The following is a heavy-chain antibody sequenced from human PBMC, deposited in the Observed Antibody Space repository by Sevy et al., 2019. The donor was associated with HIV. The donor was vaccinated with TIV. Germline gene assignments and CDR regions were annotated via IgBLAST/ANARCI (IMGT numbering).Heavy chain of an antibody. CDR1: GFTFSNYV. CDR2: ISLHGTNK. D-gene: IGHD2-15*01. Sequence: GGSLRLSCAASGFTFSNYVMHWVRQAPGKVLEWVALISLHGTNKDYRDSVKGRFTISRDDAKNTVYVEMTSLKVEETAIYYCVRETGGSGSAGYFGDWGQGTLVTVSS. CDR3: VRETGGSGSAGYFGD. J-gene: IGHJ4*02. V-gene: IGHV3-30*04.